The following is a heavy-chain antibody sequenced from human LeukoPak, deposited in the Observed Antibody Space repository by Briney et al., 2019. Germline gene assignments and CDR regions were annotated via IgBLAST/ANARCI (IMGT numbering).Heavy chain of an antibody. J-gene: IGHJ3*02. Sequence: SGGSLRLSCAAAGLTFSTNSMNWVRQAPGKGLEWVSIIYSGGSTYYTDSVKGRFTISRDNSKNTLYLQINSLRAEDTAEYYCARVLGGGVTGTTREALDIWGQGTLVTVSS. CDR3: ARVLGGGVTGTTREALDI. CDR2: IYSGGST. D-gene: IGHD1-20*01. V-gene: IGHV3-53*01. CDR1: GLTFSTNS.